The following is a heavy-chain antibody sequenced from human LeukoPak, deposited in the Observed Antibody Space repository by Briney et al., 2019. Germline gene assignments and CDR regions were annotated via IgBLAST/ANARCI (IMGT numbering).Heavy chain of an antibody. CDR2: IKQDGSEK. CDR1: AFSFSSFA. J-gene: IGHJ4*02. D-gene: IGHD3-9*01. Sequence: AGSLRRSCAASAFSFSSFAMSWVRQAPGKGREWVANIKQDGSEKYYVDSVKGRFTISRDNAKNSLYLQMNSLRAEDTAVYYCARNDYDFLTGYTLYYFDYWGQGTLVTVSS. CDR3: ARNDYDFLTGYTLYYFDY. V-gene: IGHV3-7*01.